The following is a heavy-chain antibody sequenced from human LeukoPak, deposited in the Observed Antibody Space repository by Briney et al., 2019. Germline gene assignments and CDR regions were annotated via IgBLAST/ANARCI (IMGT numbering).Heavy chain of an antibody. CDR2: IYHSGST. J-gene: IGHJ3*02. Sequence: PSETLSLTCTVSGGSISSGGYYWSWIRQPPGKGLEWIGYIYHSGSTYYNPSLKSRVTISVDRSKNQFSLKLSSVTAADTAVYYCARAYCSSTSCPDAFDIWGQGTMVTVSS. CDR1: GGSISSGGYY. D-gene: IGHD2-2*01. CDR3: ARAYCSSTSCPDAFDI. V-gene: IGHV4-30-2*01.